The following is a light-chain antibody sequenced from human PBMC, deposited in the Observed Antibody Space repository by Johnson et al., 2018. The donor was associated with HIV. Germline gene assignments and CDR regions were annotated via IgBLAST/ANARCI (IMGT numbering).Light chain of an antibody. CDR2: DNN. J-gene: IGLJ1*01. V-gene: IGLV1-51*01. CDR1: SSNIGNNY. CDR3: GTWDSSLSVYV. Sequence: QSVLTQPPSVSAAPGQKVTISCSGSSSNIGNNYVSWYQQFPGTAPKLLIYDNNKRPSGIPDRFSGSKSGTSATLGITGPQTGDEADYYCGTWDSSLSVYVFGLGTKVTVV.